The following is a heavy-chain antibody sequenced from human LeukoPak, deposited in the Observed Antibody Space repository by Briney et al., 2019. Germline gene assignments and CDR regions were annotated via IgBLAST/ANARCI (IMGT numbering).Heavy chain of an antibody. CDR2: IYTSGST. CDR3: ARGYDILTGYYYMDV. V-gene: IGHV4-4*07. J-gene: IGHJ6*03. Sequence: PSETLSLTCTVSGGSISSYYWSWIRQPAGKGLEWIGRIYTSGSTNYNPSLKSRVTISVDKSKNQFSLKLSSVTAADTAVYYCARGYDILTGYYYMDVWGKGTTVTVSS. CDR1: GGSISSYY. D-gene: IGHD3-9*01.